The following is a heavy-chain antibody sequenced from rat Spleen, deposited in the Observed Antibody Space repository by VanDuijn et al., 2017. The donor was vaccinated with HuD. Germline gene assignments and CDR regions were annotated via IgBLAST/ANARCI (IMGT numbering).Heavy chain of an antibody. V-gene: IGHV5S14*01. D-gene: IGHD1-4*01. CDR1: GFTFSDYY. J-gene: IGHJ3*01. CDR3: ATAGSRVSRFAY. Sequence: EVQLVESGGGLVQPGRSLKLSCAASGFTFSDYYMAWVRQTPTKGLEWVASISTIGSNTYYRDSVKGRFTISRDNAKNTQYLQVDSLRSEDAATYYCATAGSRVSRFAYWGQGTLVTVSS. CDR2: ISTIGSNT.